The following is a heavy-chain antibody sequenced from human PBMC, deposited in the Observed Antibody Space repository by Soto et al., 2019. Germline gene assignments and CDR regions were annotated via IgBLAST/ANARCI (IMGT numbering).Heavy chain of an antibody. CDR2: IIPIFGTA. Sequence: QVKLVQSGAEVKKPGSSVKVSCKASGGTFSSYAISWVRQAPGHGLEWMGGIIPIFGTANYAQKFQGRVTITADESTSTAYRELSSLRSEETAVYYCARWLFGVAPPGRFDPRGQGTLVTVSS. D-gene: IGHD3-3*01. CDR1: GGTFSSYA. CDR3: ARWLFGVAPPGRFDP. J-gene: IGHJ5*02. V-gene: IGHV1-69*12.